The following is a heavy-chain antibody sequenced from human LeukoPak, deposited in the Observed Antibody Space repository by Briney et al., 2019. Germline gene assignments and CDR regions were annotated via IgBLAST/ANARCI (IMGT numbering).Heavy chain of an antibody. V-gene: IGHV3-23*01. CDR2: ISGSGGST. J-gene: IGHJ4*02. D-gene: IGHD6-13*01. CDR3: ANLRGHSSSWYDY. CDR1: GFTFSSYA. Sequence: GGSLRLSCAASGFTFSSYAMSWVRQAPGKGLEWVSAISGSGGSTYYADSVKGRFTISRDNSKNTLYLQMNSLRAEDTAVYYCANLRGHSSSWYDYWGQGTLVTVSS.